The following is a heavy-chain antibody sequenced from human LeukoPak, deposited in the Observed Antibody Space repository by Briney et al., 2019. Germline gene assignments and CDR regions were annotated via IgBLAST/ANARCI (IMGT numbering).Heavy chain of an antibody. D-gene: IGHD3-9*01. CDR3: ARAQVYYDILTGYTIFDY. CDR1: GGSISSYY. Sequence: PSETLSLTCTVSGGSISSYYWSWIRQPPGKGLEWIGYIYYSGSTNYNLSLKSRVTISVDTSKNQFSLKLSSVTAADTAVYYCARAQVYYDILTGYTIFDYWGQGTLVTVSS. CDR2: IYYSGST. J-gene: IGHJ4*02. V-gene: IGHV4-59*01.